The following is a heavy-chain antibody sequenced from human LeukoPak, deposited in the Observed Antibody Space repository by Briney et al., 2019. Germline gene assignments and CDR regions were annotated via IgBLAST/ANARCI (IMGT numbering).Heavy chain of an antibody. CDR1: GFPFSSHS. V-gene: IGHV3-21*01. D-gene: IGHD6-13*01. J-gene: IGHJ4*02. CDR2: ISSGGPYI. CDR3: ARAAALDY. Sequence: GGSLSLCCAASGFPFSSHSMNWVRQAPGEGLEWVWSISSGGPYIYFADSVKGRFSMSRDDAEISVSLQMDGRRAEDTAVDCCARAAALDYWGQGTLVTVSS.